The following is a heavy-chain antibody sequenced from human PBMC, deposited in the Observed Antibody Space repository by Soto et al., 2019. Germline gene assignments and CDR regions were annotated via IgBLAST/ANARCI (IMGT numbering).Heavy chain of an antibody. CDR2: ISYDGNKK. CDR1: GFTFSSYG. V-gene: IGHV3-30*18. CDR3: AKDLRCMDYGDYSPEV. Sequence: QVLLVESGGGVVQPGRSLRLSCAASGFTFSSYGMHWVRQAPGKGLEWGAVISYDGNKKYYADSVKGRFTISRDNSKNTLYLQMNGLSAEDTAVYYCAKDLRCMDYGDYSPEVWGQGSTVTVSS. D-gene: IGHD4-17*01. J-gene: IGHJ6*02.